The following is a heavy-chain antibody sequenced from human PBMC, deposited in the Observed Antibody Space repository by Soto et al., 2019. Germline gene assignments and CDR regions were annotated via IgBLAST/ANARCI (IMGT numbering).Heavy chain of an antibody. D-gene: IGHD3-10*01. Sequence: QVQLQESGPGLVKPSGTLSLTCAVSGGTISSSNWWSWVRQPPGKGMEWIGEIYHSGSTNYNPSLKSRVTISVDKSKNQFSLKLSSVTAADTALYYCARDYMVRGVMRWFDPWGQGTLVTVSS. CDR3: ARDYMVRGVMRWFDP. CDR1: GGTISSSNW. J-gene: IGHJ5*02. V-gene: IGHV4-4*02. CDR2: IYHSGST.